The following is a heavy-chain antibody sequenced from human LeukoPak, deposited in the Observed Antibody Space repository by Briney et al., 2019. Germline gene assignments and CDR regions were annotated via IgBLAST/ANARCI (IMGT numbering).Heavy chain of an antibody. CDR2: INHSGST. CDR1: GGSFSGYY. CDR3: ARGRIAAAGILFDY. V-gene: IGHV4-34*01. J-gene: IGHJ4*02. Sequence: SETLSLTCAVYGGSFSGYYWSWIRQPPGRGLEWIGEINHSGSTNYNPSLKSRVTISVDTSKNQFSLKLSSVTAADTAVYYCARGRIAAAGILFDYWGQGTLVTVSS. D-gene: IGHD6-13*01.